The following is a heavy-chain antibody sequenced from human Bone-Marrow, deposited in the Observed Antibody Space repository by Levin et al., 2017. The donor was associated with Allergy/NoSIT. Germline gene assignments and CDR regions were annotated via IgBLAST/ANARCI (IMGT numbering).Heavy chain of an antibody. CDR2: IKQDGSVQ. J-gene: IGHJ6*02. CDR3: ARLGCSTTKCFDAMDV. CDR1: GFIFTTYW. V-gene: IGHV3-7*01. D-gene: IGHD2/OR15-2a*01. Sequence: GGSLRLSCAASGFIFTTYWMSWVRQVPGRGLEWVASIKQDGSVQFYVDSVKGRFTISRDNAKNSLYVQVTSLRAEDTAVYNCARLGCSTTKCFDAMDVWGQGTTVTVS.